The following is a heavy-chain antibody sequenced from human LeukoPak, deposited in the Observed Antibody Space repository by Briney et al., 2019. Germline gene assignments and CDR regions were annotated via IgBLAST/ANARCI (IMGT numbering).Heavy chain of an antibody. V-gene: IGHV4-38-2*02. CDR3: ARYCSSSTSCIFMGVDY. Sequence: SETLSLTCTVSGYSISSGYYWGWIRQPPGKGLEWIGSIYHSGSTSYSPSLKSRVTISVDTSKNQFSLKLSSVTAADTAVYYCARYCSSSTSCIFMGVDYWGQGTLVTVSS. CDR1: GYSISSGYY. J-gene: IGHJ4*02. CDR2: IYHSGST. D-gene: IGHD2-2*01.